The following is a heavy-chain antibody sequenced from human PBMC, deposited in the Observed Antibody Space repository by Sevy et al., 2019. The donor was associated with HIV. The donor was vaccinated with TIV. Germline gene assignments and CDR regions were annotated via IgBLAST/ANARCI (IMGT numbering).Heavy chain of an antibody. D-gene: IGHD5-18*01. Sequence: GGCLRLSCTGSGFTFGGYALSWFRQAPGKGLEWVGFIRSKDYGGTIEYAASVKGRFIISRDDSKSIAYLQMDSLKTEDTAVYYCTTDLGVFYGYGGSGAFDFWGQGTMVTVS. V-gene: IGHV3-49*03. CDR2: IRSKDYGGTI. J-gene: IGHJ3*01. CDR1: GFTFGGYA. CDR3: TTDLGVFYGYGGSGAFDF.